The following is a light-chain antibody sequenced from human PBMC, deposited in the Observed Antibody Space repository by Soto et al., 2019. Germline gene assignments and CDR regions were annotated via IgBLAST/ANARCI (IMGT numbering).Light chain of an antibody. CDR3: QQYCGSPPYP. CDR1: QSVSSNY. Sequence: EIVLTQSPGTLSLSPGERATLSCRASQSVSSNYLAWYQQKPGQAPRLVIYGASSRATGIPDRFSGSGSGTDFPLPLSRLEPEYFAVYSCQQYCGSPPYPFGQGTKLEIK. CDR2: GAS. V-gene: IGKV3-20*01. J-gene: IGKJ2*01.